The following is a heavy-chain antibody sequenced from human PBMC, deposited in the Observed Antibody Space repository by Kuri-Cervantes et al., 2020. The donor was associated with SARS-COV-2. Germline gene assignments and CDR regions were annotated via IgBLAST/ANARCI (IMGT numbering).Heavy chain of an antibody. D-gene: IGHD6-13*01. Sequence: SETLSLTCTVSGGSISSSRYYWGWIRQPPGKGLEWIGSIYYSGSTYYNPSLKSRVTISVDTSKNQFSLRLSSVTAADTAVYYCARRIGSSSPYYYFDYWGQGAVVTVSS. V-gene: IGHV4-39*01. CDR2: IYYSGST. J-gene: IGHJ4*02. CDR1: GGSISSSRYY. CDR3: ARRIGSSSPYYYFDY.